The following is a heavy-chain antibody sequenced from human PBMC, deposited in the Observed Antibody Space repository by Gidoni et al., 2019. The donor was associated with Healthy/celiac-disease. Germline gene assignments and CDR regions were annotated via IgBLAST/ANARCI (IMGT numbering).Heavy chain of an antibody. J-gene: IGHJ4*02. CDR2: VSGYNGDT. D-gene: IGHD1-26*01. Sequence: QVQLVQSGGEVKKPGASVKVSCKASGYTFTSYGITWVRQAPGQGLEWMGWVSGYNGDTNYAQKLQGRITMTTDTSTSTVYMELRSLRSDDTAVYYCARTRGYSGNYFDYWGQGTLVTVSS. V-gene: IGHV1-18*01. CDR3: ARTRGYSGNYFDY. CDR1: GYTFTSYG.